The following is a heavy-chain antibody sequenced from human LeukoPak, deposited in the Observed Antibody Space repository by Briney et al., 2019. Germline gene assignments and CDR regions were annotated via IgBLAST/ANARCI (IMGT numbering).Heavy chain of an antibody. Sequence: SETLSLTCTVSGGSISPYYWTWIRQPPGKGLEWLGYIYYSGSTNYNPSLKSRVTMSLDTSKNQFSLKLSSVTAADTAVYYCARALFGSGNYYKEYCFDYWGQGTLVTVSS. CDR2: IYYSGST. D-gene: IGHD3-10*01. CDR3: ARALFGSGNYYKEYCFDY. J-gene: IGHJ4*02. V-gene: IGHV4-59*01. CDR1: GGSISPYY.